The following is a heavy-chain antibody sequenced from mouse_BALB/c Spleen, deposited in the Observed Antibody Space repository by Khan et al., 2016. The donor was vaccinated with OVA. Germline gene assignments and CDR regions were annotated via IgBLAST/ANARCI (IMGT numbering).Heavy chain of an antibody. J-gene: IGHJ2*01. CDR3: ARNRDGYFDY. CDR1: GFSLTNYG. V-gene: IGHV2-2*03. CDR2: IWSSGIT. D-gene: IGHD2-3*01. Sequence: VQLQESGPGLVQPSQSLSITCTVSGFSLTNYGVHWVRQSPGKGLEWLGVIWSSGITDYNATFMSRLSISMYISKSQVFFKMNSLQSNDTGIYYWARNRDGYFDYWGQGTTLTGSS.